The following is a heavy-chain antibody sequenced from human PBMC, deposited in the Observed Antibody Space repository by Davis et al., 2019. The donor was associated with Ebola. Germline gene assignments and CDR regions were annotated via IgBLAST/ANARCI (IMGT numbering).Heavy chain of an antibody. CDR2: ISTDGSTT. V-gene: IGHV3-30*04. J-gene: IGHJ4*02. Sequence: PGGSLRLSCPASGSSFPIYTINWFRQAPGSGLEWLAVISTDGSTTFYADSVKGRFTITRDNSKNTLSLQMNSLDTEDTAVYYCAGAVAGTEDFQYWGQGTLVTVSS. CDR3: AGAVAGTEDFQY. CDR1: GSSFPIYT. D-gene: IGHD6-19*01.